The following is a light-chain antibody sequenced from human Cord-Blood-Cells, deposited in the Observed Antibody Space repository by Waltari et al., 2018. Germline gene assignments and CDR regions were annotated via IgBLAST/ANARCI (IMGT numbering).Light chain of an antibody. CDR2: GAS. CDR3: QQYNNWPLT. J-gene: IGKJ4*01. V-gene: IGKV3-15*01. Sequence: EIVMTQSPATLSVSPGERAPLSCRASQSVSSNLAWYQQKPGTAPRLLIYGASTRATGIPARFSGSGSGTEFTLTISSLQSEDFAVYYCQQYNNWPLTFGGGTKVEIK. CDR1: QSVSSN.